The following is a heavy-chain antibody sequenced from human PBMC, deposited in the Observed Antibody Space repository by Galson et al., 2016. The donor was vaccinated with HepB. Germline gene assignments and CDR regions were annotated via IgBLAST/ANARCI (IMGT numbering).Heavy chain of an antibody. CDR1: GFTFSSYG. D-gene: IGHD3-3*01. J-gene: IGHJ1*01. V-gene: IGHV3-33*01. CDR3: ARDTSGDNEYFHY. CDR2: IWYDGSHE. Sequence: SLRLSCAASGFTFSSYGMHWVRQAPGKGLEWVAVIWYDGSHENYAVSVKGRFTISRDNSKKTLYLQMNSLRVEDTALYYCARDTSGDNEYFHYWGQGTLVTVSS.